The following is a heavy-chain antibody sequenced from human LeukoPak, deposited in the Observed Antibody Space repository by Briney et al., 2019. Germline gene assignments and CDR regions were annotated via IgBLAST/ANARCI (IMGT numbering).Heavy chain of an antibody. CDR3: ARDRATKARIGGMDV. CDR2: ISETSSHR. Sequence: GGSRRLSCVVSGLTFSSYAMSWVRQAPGKGLEWVSYISETSSHRYYADSVKGRFTISRDNAQNSLYLQMNSLSAEDTGIYYCARDRATKARIGGMDVWGQGTTVIVSS. CDR1: GLTFSSYA. D-gene: IGHD5-24*01. J-gene: IGHJ6*02. V-gene: IGHV3-21*06.